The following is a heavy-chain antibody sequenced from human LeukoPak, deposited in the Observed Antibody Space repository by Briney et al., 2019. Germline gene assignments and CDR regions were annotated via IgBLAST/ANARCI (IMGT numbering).Heavy chain of an antibody. CDR3: ARVYYDSSGYPNWFDP. CDR2: INPSGSST. J-gene: IGHJ5*02. D-gene: IGHD3-22*01. V-gene: IGHV1-46*01. Sequence: GASVKVSCKASGYSFTSHYMHWVRQAPGQGLEWLGRINPSGSSTLYAQKFRGRGTMTRDMSTTTDYMELSSLRSEDTAVYYCARVYYDSSGYPNWFDPWGQGTLVTVSS. CDR1: GYSFTSHY.